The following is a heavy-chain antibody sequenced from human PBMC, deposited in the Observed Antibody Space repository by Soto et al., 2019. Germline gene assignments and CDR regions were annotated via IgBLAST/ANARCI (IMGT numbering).Heavy chain of an antibody. V-gene: IGHV4-31*02. CDR3: ARDGSGDSSGYYYSWFDP. Sequence: YWSWIRQHPGKGLEWIGYIYYSGSTYYNPSLKSRVTISVDTSKNQFSLKLSSVTAADTAVYYCARDGSGDSSGYYYSWFDPWGQGTLVTVSS. CDR1: Y. D-gene: IGHD3-22*01. CDR2: IYYSGST. J-gene: IGHJ5*02.